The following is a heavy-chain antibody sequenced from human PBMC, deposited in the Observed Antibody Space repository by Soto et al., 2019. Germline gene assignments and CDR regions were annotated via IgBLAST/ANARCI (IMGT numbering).Heavy chain of an antibody. V-gene: IGHV5-10-1*01. D-gene: IGHD6-13*01. CDR1: GYSFTSYW. CDR3: AIRGPGSSWYFFYYGMDV. J-gene: IGHJ6*02. CDR2: IDPSDSYT. Sequence: GESLKISCKGSGYSFTSYWISWVRRMPGKGLEWMGRIDPSDSYTNYSPSFQGHVTISADKSISTAYLQWSSLKASDTAMYYCAIRGPGSSWYFFYYGMDVWGQGTTVTVSS.